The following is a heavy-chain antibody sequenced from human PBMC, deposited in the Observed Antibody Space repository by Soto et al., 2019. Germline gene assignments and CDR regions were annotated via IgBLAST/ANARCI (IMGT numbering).Heavy chain of an antibody. CDR1: GFSLTTSGVG. CDR3: AHRILRTVFGLVTTTAIYFDF. V-gene: IGHV2-5*02. D-gene: IGHD3-3*01. Sequence: QITLNESGPTGVKPAETLTLTCTFSGFSLTTSGVGVGWIRQSPGKAPEWLALIYWDDDKRYSASLKNRRTITKDTANTQVVMTMDSVDPAETATYYCAHRILRTVFGLVTTTAIYFDFWGQGTPVVVSS. J-gene: IGHJ4*02. CDR2: IYWDDDK.